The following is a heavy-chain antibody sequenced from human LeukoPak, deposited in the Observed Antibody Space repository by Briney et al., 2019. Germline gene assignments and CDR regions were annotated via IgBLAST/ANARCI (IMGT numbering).Heavy chain of an antibody. CDR3: TRDHCSGDNCPSFDY. V-gene: IGHV1-18*04. Sequence: ASVKVSCKPSGSTFTSFGISWVRQAPGQGLEWTGWIGAYNGDTNYAQKFQGRVTMTTDTSTSTAYMDLRSLRSDDTAVYYCTRDHCSGDNCPSFDYWGQGTLVTVSS. J-gene: IGHJ4*02. CDR1: GSTFTSFG. D-gene: IGHD2-15*01. CDR2: IGAYNGDT.